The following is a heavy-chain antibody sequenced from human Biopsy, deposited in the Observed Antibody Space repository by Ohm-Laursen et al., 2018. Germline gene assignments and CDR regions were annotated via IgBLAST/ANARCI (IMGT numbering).Heavy chain of an antibody. Sequence: SLRLSCAASGFSFDNYAMNWVRQAPGKGLEWVSTISGSGGSTYYADSVKGRFTISRDASKNTLYLLMNSLRAEDTALYYCAKDVEMFGELSFGSWGQGTLVTVSS. V-gene: IGHV3-23*01. D-gene: IGHD3-10*02. CDR3: AKDVEMFGELSFGS. CDR2: ISGSGGST. J-gene: IGHJ4*02. CDR1: GFSFDNYA.